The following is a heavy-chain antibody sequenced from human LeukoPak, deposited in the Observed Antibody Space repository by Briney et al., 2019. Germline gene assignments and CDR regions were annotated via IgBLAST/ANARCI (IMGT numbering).Heavy chain of an antibody. Sequence: PGGSLRLSCAASGFTFDDYGMTWVRHAPGKGLEWVSGINWNGGSTGYADSVKGRFTISRDNAKNSLYLQMNSLRAEDTAVYYCASTTGSFDYWGQGTLVTVSS. J-gene: IGHJ4*02. V-gene: IGHV3-20*04. CDR2: INWNGGST. CDR1: GFTFDDYG. CDR3: ASTTGSFDY. D-gene: IGHD3-10*01.